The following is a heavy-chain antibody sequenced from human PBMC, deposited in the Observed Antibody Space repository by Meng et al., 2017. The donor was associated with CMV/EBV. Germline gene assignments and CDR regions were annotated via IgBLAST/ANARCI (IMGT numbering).Heavy chain of an antibody. D-gene: IGHD3-9*01. CDR1: GFNVGSNH. J-gene: IGHJ6*02. CDR3: AREVPYYDILADDYSNYYFGLDV. CDR2: IHTGGST. V-gene: IGHV3-53*01. Sequence: GGSLRLSCAASGFNVGSNHMNWVRQAPGKGLQWVSVIHTGGSTSYSNSVKGRFTISRDNSKNTLYLQMNRLRAEDTAVYYCAREVPYYDILADDYSNYYFGLDVWGQGTTVTVSS.